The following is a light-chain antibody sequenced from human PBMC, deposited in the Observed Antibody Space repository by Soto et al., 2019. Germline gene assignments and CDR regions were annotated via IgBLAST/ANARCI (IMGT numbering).Light chain of an antibody. CDR3: QQSFRTPLT. CDR1: ESISNW. Sequence: IQLTQSPTTLPASVGDRVTLTCRASESISNWLAWYQQRPGTAPKLLIYHASILETAVPSRFSGNGSGTDFTLTISSLQPEDFATYYCQQSFRTPLTFGQGTKVDIK. CDR2: HAS. J-gene: IGKJ1*01. V-gene: IGKV1-5*01.